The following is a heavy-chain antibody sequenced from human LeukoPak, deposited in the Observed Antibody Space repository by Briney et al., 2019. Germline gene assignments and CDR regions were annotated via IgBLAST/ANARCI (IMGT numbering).Heavy chain of an antibody. V-gene: IGHV3-48*03. CDR1: GFTFSSYE. CDR2: ISSSGSTI. CDR3: ARDSTDGSGWYGNWFDP. Sequence: GGSLRLSCAASGFTFSSYEMNWVRQAPGKGLEWVSYISSSGSTIYYADSVKGRFTISRDNAKNSLYLQMNSLRAEDTAVYYCARDSTDGSGWYGNWFDPWGQGTLVTVSS. J-gene: IGHJ5*02. D-gene: IGHD6-19*01.